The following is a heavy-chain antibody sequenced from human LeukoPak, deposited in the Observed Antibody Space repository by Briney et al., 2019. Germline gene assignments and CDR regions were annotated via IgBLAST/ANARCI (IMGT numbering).Heavy chain of an antibody. CDR1: GYTFTSYS. CDR3: AKDRWRDGSSSFDV. J-gene: IGHJ4*02. Sequence: ASVKVSCMASGYTFTSYSINWVRQAPGQGLEWMGWISTYNGNSNYAQKLQGRVTMTTDTSTSTAYMELRSLRSDDTAMYYCAKDRWRDGSSSFDVWGQGTLVTVSS. D-gene: IGHD6-6*01. CDR2: ISTYNGNS. V-gene: IGHV1-18*01.